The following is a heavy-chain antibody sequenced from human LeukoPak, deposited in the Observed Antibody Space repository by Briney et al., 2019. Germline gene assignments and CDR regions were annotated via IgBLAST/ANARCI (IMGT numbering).Heavy chain of an antibody. V-gene: IGHV4-59*01. Sequence: SETLSLTCTVSGGSISSYYWSWIRQPPGKGLEWIGYIYYSGSTNYNPSLKSRVTISVDTSKNQFSLKLSSVTAADTAVYYCARARIAAAGTRRYRYFDYWGQGTLVTVSS. CDR3: ARARIAAAGTRRYRYFDY. J-gene: IGHJ4*02. D-gene: IGHD6-13*01. CDR2: IYYSGST. CDR1: GGSISSYY.